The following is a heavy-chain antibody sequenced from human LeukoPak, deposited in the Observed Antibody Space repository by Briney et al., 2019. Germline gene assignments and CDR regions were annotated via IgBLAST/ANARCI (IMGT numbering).Heavy chain of an antibody. Sequence: GGSLRLSCAASGFTFSSYAMSWARQAPGKGLEWVSAISGSGGSTYYADSVKGRFTISRDNSKNTLYLQMNSLRAEDTAVYYCAKTYYYDSSGYYYGLWYFDYWGQGTLVTVSS. CDR3: AKTYYYDSSGYYYGLWYFDY. J-gene: IGHJ4*02. V-gene: IGHV3-23*01. D-gene: IGHD3-22*01. CDR1: GFTFSSYA. CDR2: ISGSGGST.